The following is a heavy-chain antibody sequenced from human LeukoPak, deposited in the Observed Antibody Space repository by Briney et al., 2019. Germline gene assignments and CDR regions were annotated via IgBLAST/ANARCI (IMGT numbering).Heavy chain of an antibody. CDR1: GYTFTGYY. D-gene: IGHD2-21*02. V-gene: IGHV1-2*02. Sequence: ASVKVSCKASGYTFTGYYMHWVRQAPGQGLEWMGWINPNSGGTSYAQKFQGRVTMTRDMSTSTVYMELSSLRSEDTAVYYCARDQDCGGDCYFNWFDPWGQGTLVTVSS. J-gene: IGHJ5*02. CDR3: ARDQDCGGDCYFNWFDP. CDR2: INPNSGGT.